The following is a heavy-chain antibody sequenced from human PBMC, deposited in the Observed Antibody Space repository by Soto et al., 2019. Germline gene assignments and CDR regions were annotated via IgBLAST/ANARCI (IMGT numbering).Heavy chain of an antibody. CDR3: AREERIQLWSKPTRYYYYYGMDV. V-gene: IGHV1-69*13. J-gene: IGHJ6*02. CDR1: GGTFSSYA. CDR2: IIPIFGTA. D-gene: IGHD5-18*01. Sequence: SVKVSCKASGGTFSSYAISWVRQAPGQGLEWMGGIIPIFGTANYAQKFQGRVTINADESTSTAYMELSSLRSEDTAVYYCAREERIQLWSKPTRYYYYYGMDVWGQGTTVTVSS.